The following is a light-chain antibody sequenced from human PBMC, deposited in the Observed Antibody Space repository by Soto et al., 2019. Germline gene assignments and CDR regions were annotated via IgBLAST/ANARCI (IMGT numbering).Light chain of an antibody. CDR2: AAS. CDR3: QKYNSAPWT. V-gene: IGKV1-27*01. CDR1: QGISNY. J-gene: IGKJ1*01. Sequence: DIQMTPSPSTLSASVGDRVTITCRASQGISNYLAWYQQKPGKVPRLLIFAASTLQSGAPSRFRGAGSETDFTLTINGLQPEDVATYYCQKYNSAPWTFGQGTKVDIK.